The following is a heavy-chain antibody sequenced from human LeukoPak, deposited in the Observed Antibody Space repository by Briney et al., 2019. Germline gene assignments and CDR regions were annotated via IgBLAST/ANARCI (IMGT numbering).Heavy chain of an antibody. CDR1: GYSTSSGYY. CDR3: ARDSTLPN. J-gene: IGHJ4*02. Sequence: PSETLSLTXTVSGYSTSSGYYWGWIRQPPGKGLGWIGSIYHSGSTYYNPSLKSRVTISVDTSKNQFSLKLSSVTAADTAVYYCARDSTLPNWGQGTLVTVSS. CDR2: IYHSGST. V-gene: IGHV4-38-2*02.